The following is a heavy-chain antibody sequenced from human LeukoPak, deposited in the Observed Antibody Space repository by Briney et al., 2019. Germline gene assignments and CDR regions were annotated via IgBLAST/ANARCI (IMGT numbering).Heavy chain of an antibody. J-gene: IGHJ4*02. Sequence: SVKVSCKASGGTFSSYAISWVRQAPGQGLEWMGRIIPIFGIANYAQKFQGRVTITADESTSTAYMELSSLRSEDTAVYYCARDWYAYCGGDCYSPYYFDYWGQGTLVTVSS. CDR1: GGTFSSYA. V-gene: IGHV1-69*13. D-gene: IGHD2-21*02. CDR2: IIPIFGIA. CDR3: ARDWYAYCGGDCYSPYYFDY.